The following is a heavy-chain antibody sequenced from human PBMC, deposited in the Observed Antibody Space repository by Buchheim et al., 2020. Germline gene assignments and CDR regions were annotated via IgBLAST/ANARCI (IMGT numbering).Heavy chain of an antibody. Sequence: QVQLVQSGAEVKKPGASVKVSCKASGYTFTSYDINWVRQATGQGLEWMGWMSPNSGNTGYAQKFQGRVTMTRNTPISTAYMELSSLRSEDTAVYYCARYVDIVATISGYYYGMDVWGQGTT. CDR2: MSPNSGNT. V-gene: IGHV1-8*01. D-gene: IGHD5-12*01. CDR1: GYTFTSYD. CDR3: ARYVDIVATISGYYYGMDV. J-gene: IGHJ6*02.